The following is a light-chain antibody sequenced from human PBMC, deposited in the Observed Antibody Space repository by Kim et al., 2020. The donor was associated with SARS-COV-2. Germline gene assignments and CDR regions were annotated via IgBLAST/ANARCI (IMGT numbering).Light chain of an antibody. J-gene: IGKJ3*01. CDR1: QSVSSIY. CDR3: QQPFT. CDR2: GAS. Sequence: TLSLSPGERANLSCRASQSVSSIYVAWYQQKPGQAPRLLIYGASSRATGIPDRFSGSGSGTDFTLTISRLEPEDFAVYYCQQPFTFGPGSKVDIK. V-gene: IGKV3-20*01.